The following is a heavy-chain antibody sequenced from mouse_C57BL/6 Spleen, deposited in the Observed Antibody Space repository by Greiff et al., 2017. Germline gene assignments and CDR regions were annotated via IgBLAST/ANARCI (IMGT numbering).Heavy chain of an antibody. CDR1: GYTFTSYY. D-gene: IGHD3-1*01. Sequence: QVQLQQSGPELVKPGASVKLSCKASGYTFTSYYINWVKQRPGQGLEWIGWIYPRGGSTKYNEKFKGKATLTVDTSSSAAYMEIHSLTSEDAAVYFCARGGRAVGWYFDVWGTGTTVTVSS. J-gene: IGHJ1*03. V-gene: IGHV1-85*01. CDR3: ARGGRAVGWYFDV. CDR2: IYPRGGST.